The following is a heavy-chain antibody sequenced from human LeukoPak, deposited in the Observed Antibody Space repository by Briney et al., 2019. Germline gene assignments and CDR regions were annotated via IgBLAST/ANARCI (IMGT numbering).Heavy chain of an antibody. CDR2: IRYDGSNK. J-gene: IGHJ4*02. CDR3: AKDIGWFGELLGYFDY. D-gene: IGHD3-10*01. CDR1: GFTFSSYG. Sequence: GGSLRLSCAASGFTFSSYGMHWVRQAPGKGLDWVAFIRYDGSNKYYADSVKGRFTIYRDNSKNTLYLQMNSLRAEDTAVYYCAKDIGWFGELLGYFDYWGQGTLVTVSS. V-gene: IGHV3-30*02.